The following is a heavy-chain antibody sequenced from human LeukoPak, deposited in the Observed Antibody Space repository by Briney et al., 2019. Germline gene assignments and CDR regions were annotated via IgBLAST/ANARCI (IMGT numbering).Heavy chain of an antibody. CDR2: ISAYNGNT. J-gene: IGHJ6*03. D-gene: IGHD3-22*01. CDR3: AREYYYDSSGWRESEYYYYYYMDV. Sequence: ASVKVSCKVSGYTLTELSMHWVRQAPGKGLEWMGWISAYNGNTNYAQRLQGRVTMTTDTSTSTAYMELRSLRSDDTAVYYCAREYYYDSSGWRESEYYYYYYMDVWGKGTTVTVSS. CDR1: GYTLTELS. V-gene: IGHV1-18*01.